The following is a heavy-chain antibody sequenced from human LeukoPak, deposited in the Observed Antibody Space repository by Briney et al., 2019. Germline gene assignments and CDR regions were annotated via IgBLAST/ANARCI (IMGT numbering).Heavy chain of an antibody. V-gene: IGHV3-21*04. CDR2: ISSSSSYI. J-gene: IGHJ4*02. Sequence: GGSLRLSCAASGFTFSSYSMNWVRQAPGKGLEWVSSISSSSSYIYYADSVKGRFTISRDNAKNSLYLQMNSLRAEDTAVYYCAKTPFPGGRYFDWLSLDYWGQGTLVTVSS. CDR1: GFTFSSYS. D-gene: IGHD3-9*01. CDR3: AKTPFPGGRYFDWLSLDY.